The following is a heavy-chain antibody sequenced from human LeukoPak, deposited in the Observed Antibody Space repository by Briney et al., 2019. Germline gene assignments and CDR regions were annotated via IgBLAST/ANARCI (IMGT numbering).Heavy chain of an antibody. Sequence: PSEALSLTCTVSGGSISSYYWSWIRQPPGKGLEWIGYIYYSGSTNYNPSLKSRVTISVDTSKNQFSLKLSSVTAADTAVYYCAKSNGGYVFATPYWGQETLVTVSS. V-gene: IGHV4-59*01. J-gene: IGHJ4*02. CDR3: AKSNGGYVFATPY. CDR1: GGSISSYY. CDR2: IYYSGST. D-gene: IGHD5-12*01.